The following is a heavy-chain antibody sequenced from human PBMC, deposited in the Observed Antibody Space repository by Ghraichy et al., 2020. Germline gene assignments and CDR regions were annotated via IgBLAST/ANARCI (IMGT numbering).Heavy chain of an antibody. CDR1: GGSFSGYY. V-gene: IGHV4-34*01. J-gene: IGHJ6*03. CDR3: ARVLRFLVNYYYYYYYMDV. CDR2: INHSGST. Sequence: SQTLSLTCAVYGGSFSGYYWSWIRQPPGKGLEWIGEINHSGSTNYNPSLKSRVTISVDTSKNQFSLKLSSVTAADTAVYYCARVLRFLVNYYYYYYYMDVWGKGTTVTVSS. D-gene: IGHD3-3*01.